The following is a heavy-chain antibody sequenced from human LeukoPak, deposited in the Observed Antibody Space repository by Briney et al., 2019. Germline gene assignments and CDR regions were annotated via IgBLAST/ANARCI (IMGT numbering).Heavy chain of an antibody. Sequence: PGGSLRLSCAASGFTFSNYAMTWVRQAPGKGLEWVAVISYDGGNKYNADSVKGRFSISRDNSKNTLYLQMNSLRAEDMAVYYCARSYRSGWHYFDYWGQGTLVTVSS. J-gene: IGHJ4*02. CDR3: ARSYRSGWHYFDY. CDR1: GFTFSNYA. CDR2: ISYDGGNK. V-gene: IGHV3-30-3*01. D-gene: IGHD6-19*01.